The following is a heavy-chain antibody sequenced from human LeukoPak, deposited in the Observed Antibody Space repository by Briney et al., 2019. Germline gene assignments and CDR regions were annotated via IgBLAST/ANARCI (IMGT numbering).Heavy chain of an antibody. V-gene: IGHV4-34*01. CDR1: GVSISSYY. CDR2: INHSGST. J-gene: IGHJ4*02. D-gene: IGHD2-15*01. Sequence: SETLSLTCTVSGVSISSYYWSWIRQPPGKGLEWIGEINHSGSTNYNPSLKSRVTISVDTSKNQFSLKLSSVTAADTAVYYCARATYCSGDSCYSGIFDYWGQGTLVTVSS. CDR3: ARATYCSGDSCYSGIFDY.